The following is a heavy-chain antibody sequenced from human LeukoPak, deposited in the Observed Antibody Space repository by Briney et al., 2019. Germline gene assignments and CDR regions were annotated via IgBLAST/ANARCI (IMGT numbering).Heavy chain of an antibody. CDR1: GYTLTELS. CDR2: FDPEDGET. V-gene: IGHV1-24*01. CDR3: ARGTPGTMTYAPFDY. D-gene: IGHD3-22*01. Sequence: APVKVSCKVSGYTLTELSMHWVRQAPGKGLEWMGGFDPEDGETIYAQKFQGRVTMTEDTSTDTAYMELSSLRSEDTAVYYCARGTPGTMTYAPFDYWGQGTLVTVSS. J-gene: IGHJ4*02.